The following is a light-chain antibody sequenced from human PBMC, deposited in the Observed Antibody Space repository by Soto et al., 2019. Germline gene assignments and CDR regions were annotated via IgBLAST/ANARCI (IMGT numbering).Light chain of an antibody. V-gene: IGKV3-20*01. CDR1: QSVTSNY. Sequence: VLTQSPGTLSLSPGERATLSCRASQSVTSNYLAWYQQKTGQATRLLIFGASIRDTGIPDRFSGSGSGTDFTLTISRLEPGDSAVYYCQQYGISPGTFGQGTKV. CDR3: QQYGISPGT. CDR2: GAS. J-gene: IGKJ1*01.